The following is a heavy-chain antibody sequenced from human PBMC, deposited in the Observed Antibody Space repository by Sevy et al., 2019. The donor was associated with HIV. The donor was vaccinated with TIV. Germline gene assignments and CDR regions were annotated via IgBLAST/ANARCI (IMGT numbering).Heavy chain of an antibody. J-gene: IGHJ4*02. Sequence: GGSLRLSCAASGFSLNSYWMSWVRQAPGKGLEWVANIKQDGSVKYYVDSVKGRFTISRDNARNLLYPQMNSLRAEDTALYYSVRAIAADGSFWGQGTLVTVSS. CDR1: GFSLNSYW. D-gene: IGHD6-13*01. V-gene: IGHV3-7*01. CDR3: VRAIAADGSF. CDR2: IKQDGSVK.